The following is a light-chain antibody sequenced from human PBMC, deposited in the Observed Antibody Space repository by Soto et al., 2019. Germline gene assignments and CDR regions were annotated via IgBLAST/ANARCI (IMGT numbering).Light chain of an antibody. V-gene: IGKV3-11*01. CDR3: QQRSSWPLT. CDR2: DAS. J-gene: IGKJ1*01. Sequence: EIVLTQSPATLSLSPGERVSLSCRASQSVNTYFAWYQQKPGQAPRLLIYDASSRATGIPARFSGSGSGTDVTLTISSLEPEDFAIYYCQQRSSWPLTFGHGNRVEI. CDR1: QSVNTY.